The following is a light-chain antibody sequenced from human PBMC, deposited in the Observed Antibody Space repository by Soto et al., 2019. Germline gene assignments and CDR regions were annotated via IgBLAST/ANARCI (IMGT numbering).Light chain of an antibody. Sequence: QSVLTQPPSVSAAPGQKVTISCSGSRSNIGDHFVSWYQQLPGTAPRLLVYDSDKRPSGIPDRFSGSKSGTSATLDITGLQTGDEGDYYCGTWDSRLRVVVFGGGTQLTVL. J-gene: IGLJ7*01. CDR1: RSNIGDHF. CDR2: DSD. CDR3: GTWDSRLRVVV. V-gene: IGLV1-51*01.